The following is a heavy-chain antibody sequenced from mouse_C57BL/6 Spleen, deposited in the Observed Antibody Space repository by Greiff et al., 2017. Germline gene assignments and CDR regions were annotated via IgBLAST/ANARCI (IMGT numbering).Heavy chain of an antibody. Sequence: EVMLVESGGGLVQPGGSLKLSCAASGFTFSDYYMYWVRQTPEKRLEWVAYISNGGGSTYYPDTVKGRFTISRDNAKNTLYLQMSRLKSEDTAMYYCARHGSSLYYAMDYWGQGTSVTVSS. CDR3: ARHGSSLYYAMDY. J-gene: IGHJ4*01. CDR1: GFTFSDYY. V-gene: IGHV5-12*01. CDR2: ISNGGGST. D-gene: IGHD1-1*01.